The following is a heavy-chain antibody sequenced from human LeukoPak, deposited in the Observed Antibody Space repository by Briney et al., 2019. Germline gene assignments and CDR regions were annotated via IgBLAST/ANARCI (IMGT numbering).Heavy chain of an antibody. CDR1: GGSISSSSYY. Sequence: SETLSLTCTVSGGSISSSSYYWGWIRQPPGKGLEWIGSIYYSGSTYYNPSLKSRVTISVDKSKNQFSLKLSSVTAADTAVYYCAEAQWELQAQGFFDIWGQGTMVTVSS. V-gene: IGHV4-39*07. CDR2: IYYSGST. D-gene: IGHD1-26*01. J-gene: IGHJ3*02. CDR3: AEAQWELQAQGFFDI.